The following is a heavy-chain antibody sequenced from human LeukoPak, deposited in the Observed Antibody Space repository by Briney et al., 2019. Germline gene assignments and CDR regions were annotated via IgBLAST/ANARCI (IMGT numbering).Heavy chain of an antibody. J-gene: IGHJ4*02. CDR1: GFTFRSFE. Sequence: GGSLRLSCAASGFTFRSFEMNWVRQAPGKGLEWVSYISGSGSPIYYADSVKGRFTISRDHAKNALFLQMNSLRAEDTAVYYCARFSGAGSPYFWGQGTLVTVSS. CDR3: ARFSGAGSPYF. V-gene: IGHV3-48*03. D-gene: IGHD6-19*01. CDR2: ISGSGSPI.